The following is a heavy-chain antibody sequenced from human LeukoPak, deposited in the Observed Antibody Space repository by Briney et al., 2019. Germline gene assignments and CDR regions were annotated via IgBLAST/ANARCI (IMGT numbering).Heavy chain of an antibody. D-gene: IGHD4-11*01. CDR1: GYSISSGYY. Sequence: SETLSLTCTVSGYSISSGYYWGWIRQPPGKGLEWIGSIYTSGSTNYNPSLKSRITISLDTSKNQFSLKLSSVTAADTAVYYCARNRVTARKAFDIWGQGTMVTVSS. CDR3: ARNRVTARKAFDI. CDR2: IYTSGST. J-gene: IGHJ3*02. V-gene: IGHV4-38-2*02.